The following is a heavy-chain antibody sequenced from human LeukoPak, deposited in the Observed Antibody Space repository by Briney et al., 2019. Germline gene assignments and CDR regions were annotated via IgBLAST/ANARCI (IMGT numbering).Heavy chain of an antibody. D-gene: IGHD3-3*01. CDR3: ARRDDFWSGGIDY. CDR2: IYPGDSDT. Sequence: GESLKISCKGSGYSFAGYWIAWVRQMAGKGLEWMGIIYPGDSDTRYSPSFQGQVTISADKSISTAYLQWSSLKASDTAMYYCARRDDFWSGGIDYWGQGTLVTASS. V-gene: IGHV5-51*01. J-gene: IGHJ4*02. CDR1: GYSFAGYW.